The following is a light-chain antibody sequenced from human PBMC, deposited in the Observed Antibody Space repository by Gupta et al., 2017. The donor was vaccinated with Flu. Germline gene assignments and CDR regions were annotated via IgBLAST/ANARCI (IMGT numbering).Light chain of an antibody. J-gene: IGKJ1*01. V-gene: IGKV1-5*03. CDR3: QQSKTYWT. CDR2: KAS. CDR1: QSVSGW. Sequence: DTQKTQSPYTLSAPVGDRVTITCRASQSVSGWLAWYQQKQGKAPKLLIYKASNLESGVPSRFSGSGSGTEFTLTITSLQPDDFATYYCQQSKTYWTFGQGTKVEV.